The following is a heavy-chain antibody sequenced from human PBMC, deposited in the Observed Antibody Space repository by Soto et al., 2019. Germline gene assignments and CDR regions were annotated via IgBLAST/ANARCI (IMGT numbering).Heavy chain of an antibody. CDR2: ISYDGSNK. V-gene: IGHV3-30*18. D-gene: IGHD3-22*01. CDR3: AKVDSSGYFPFGY. J-gene: IGHJ4*02. Sequence: GGSLRLSCAASGFTFSNYGMHWVRQAPGKGLEWVAVISYDGSNKYYADSVKGRFTISRDNSKNTLYLQMNSLRAEDTAVYYCAKVDSSGYFPFGYWGQGTLVTVSS. CDR1: GFTFSNYG.